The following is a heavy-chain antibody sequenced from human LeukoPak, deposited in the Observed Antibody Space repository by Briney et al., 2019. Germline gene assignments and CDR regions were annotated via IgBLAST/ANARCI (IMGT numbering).Heavy chain of an antibody. CDR2: ISSSSSYI. Sequence: GGSLRLSCAASGFTFSSYSMNWVRQAPGKGLKWVSSISSSSSYIYYADSVKGRFTISRDNAENSLYLQMNSLRAEDTAVYYCARAYCSSTSCYSSYYGMDVWGQGTTVTVSS. V-gene: IGHV3-21*01. J-gene: IGHJ6*02. CDR3: ARAYCSSTSCYSSYYGMDV. D-gene: IGHD2-2*02. CDR1: GFTFSSYS.